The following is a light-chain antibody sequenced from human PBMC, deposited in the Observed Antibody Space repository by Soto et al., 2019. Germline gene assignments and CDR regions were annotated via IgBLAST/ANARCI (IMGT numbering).Light chain of an antibody. CDR3: QQYDNVPLT. CDR2: EAS. CDR1: QDITND. Sequence: DIQMTQSPSSLSASVGDRVTITCQASQDITNDLNWYQQKPGKAPKVLIYEASNLETGVPSRFSGSGSGTDFTFTISSLQPEDIATYFCQQYDNVPLTFGGGTKVGIK. V-gene: IGKV1-33*01. J-gene: IGKJ4*01.